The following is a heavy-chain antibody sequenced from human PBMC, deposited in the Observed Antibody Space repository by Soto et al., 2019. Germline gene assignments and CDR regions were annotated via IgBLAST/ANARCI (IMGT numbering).Heavy chain of an antibody. Sequence: GGSLRLSCAASGFTFSSYGMHWVRQAPGKGLEWVAVIWYDGSNKYYADSVKGRFTISRDNSKNTLYLQMNSLRAEDTAVYYCARDLGFVQHNVGRYYYYGMDVWGQGTTVTVSS. CDR1: GFTFSSYG. J-gene: IGHJ6*02. D-gene: IGHD3-10*01. CDR2: IWYDGSNK. V-gene: IGHV3-33*01. CDR3: ARDLGFVQHNVGRYYYYGMDV.